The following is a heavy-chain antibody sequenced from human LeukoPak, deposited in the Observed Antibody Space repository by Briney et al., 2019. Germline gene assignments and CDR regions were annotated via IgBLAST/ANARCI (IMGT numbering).Heavy chain of an antibody. V-gene: IGHV3-53*04. J-gene: IGHJ6*02. Sequence: PGGSLRLSCAASGFTVSSNYMSWVRQAPGKGLEWVSVIYSGGSTYYADSVKGRFTISRHNSKNTLYLQMNSLRAEDTAVYYCATKLRFLEWLSHYGMDVWGQGTTVTVSS. CDR1: GFTVSSNY. D-gene: IGHD3-3*01. CDR2: IYSGGST. CDR3: ATKLRFLEWLSHYGMDV.